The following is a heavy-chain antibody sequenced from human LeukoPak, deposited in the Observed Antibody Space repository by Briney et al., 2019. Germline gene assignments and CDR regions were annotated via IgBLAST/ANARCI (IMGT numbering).Heavy chain of an antibody. Sequence: GSLRLSCAASGFDFSSNWMHWVRHAPGQGLVWVSRIKGDGISTNYADSVKGRFTISRDIAKNTLYLQMNSLRAEDTGVYYCAKDHSWSLDYWGRGTLVPVSS. J-gene: IGHJ4*02. CDR1: GFDFSSNW. CDR3: AKDHSWSLDY. CDR2: IKGDGIST. V-gene: IGHV3-74*01. D-gene: IGHD3-3*01.